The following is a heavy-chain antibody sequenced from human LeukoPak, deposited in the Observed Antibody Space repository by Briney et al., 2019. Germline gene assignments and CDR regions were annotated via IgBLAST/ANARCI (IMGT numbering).Heavy chain of an antibody. D-gene: IGHD6-19*01. Sequence: GGSLRLSCAASGFSFSSYGMHWVRQAPGKGLEWVSFIRYDGSNKFYAESVKGRFTMSRDNSKNTLYLQMNSLRAEDTAVYYCAKAGSSGWYSSAFDIWGQGTMVTVSS. CDR3: AKAGSSGWYSSAFDI. V-gene: IGHV3-30*02. J-gene: IGHJ3*02. CDR1: GFSFSSYG. CDR2: IRYDGSNK.